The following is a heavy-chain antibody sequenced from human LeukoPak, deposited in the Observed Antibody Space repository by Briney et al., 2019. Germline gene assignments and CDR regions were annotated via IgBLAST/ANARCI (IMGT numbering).Heavy chain of an antibody. CDR3: ARPQGSGSYYFDY. V-gene: IGHV3-30*03. CDR1: GFTFSSYG. D-gene: IGHD3-10*01. J-gene: IGHJ4*02. Sequence: GGSLRLSCVASGFTFSSYGMHWVRQAPGKGLEWVGTISHDGSFEFYADSVKGRFTISRDSSKSTLYLQMNSLRAEDAAVYYCARPQGSGSYYFDYWGQGTLVTVSS. CDR2: ISHDGSFE.